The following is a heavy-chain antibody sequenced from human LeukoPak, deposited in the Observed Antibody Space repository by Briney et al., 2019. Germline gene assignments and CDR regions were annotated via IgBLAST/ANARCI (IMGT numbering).Heavy chain of an antibody. J-gene: IGHJ2*01. CDR1: GGSISSGSYY. D-gene: IGHD5-24*01. CDR3: ARKVATNFWYFDL. CDR2: IYTSGST. V-gene: IGHV4-61*02. Sequence: PSQTLSLTCTVSGGSISSGSYYWSWIRQPAGKGLEWIGRIYTSGSTNYNPSLKSRVTISVDTSKNQFSLKLSSVTAADTAVYYCARKVATNFWYFDLWGRGTLVTVSS.